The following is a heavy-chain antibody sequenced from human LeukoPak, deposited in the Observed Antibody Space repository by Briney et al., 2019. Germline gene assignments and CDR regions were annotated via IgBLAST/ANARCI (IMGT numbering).Heavy chain of an antibody. CDR3: ARLGGYGSYHFDY. CDR1: GGSISSYY. J-gene: IGHJ4*02. V-gene: IGHV4-59*01. D-gene: IGHD5-12*01. Sequence: SETLSLTCTVSGGSISSYYWSWIRQPPGKGLEWIGYIYYSGSTNYNPSLKSRVTISVDTSKNQFSLKLSSVTAADTAVYYCARLGGYGSYHFDYWGQGTLVTVSS. CDR2: IYYSGST.